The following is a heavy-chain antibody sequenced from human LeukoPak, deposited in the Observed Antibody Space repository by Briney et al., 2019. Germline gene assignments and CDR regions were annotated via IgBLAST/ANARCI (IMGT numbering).Heavy chain of an antibody. CDR1: GFTFSNYA. D-gene: IGHD3-10*01. CDR3: AKDMGSGSPRDYGMDV. Sequence: PGGSLRLSCAASGFTFSNYAMSWVRQAPGKGLEWVSATSGTGGSTYYAGSVKGRFTISRDNSKNTLYLQMNSLRAEDTAVYYCAKDMGSGSPRDYGMDVWGQGTTVTVSS. V-gene: IGHV3-23*01. J-gene: IGHJ6*02. CDR2: TSGTGGST.